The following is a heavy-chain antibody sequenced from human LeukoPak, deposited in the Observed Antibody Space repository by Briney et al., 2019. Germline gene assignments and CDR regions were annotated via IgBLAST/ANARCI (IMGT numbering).Heavy chain of an antibody. V-gene: IGHV5-51*01. CDR3: ATPHDATAYYYDSSGYFY. J-gene: IGHJ4*02. Sequence: GESLKISCKGSGYNFSGYWIAWVRQMAGKGLEWMGIIYPADSDTRYSPSFQGQVTISADKSITTAYLQWSGLKASDTAMYYCATPHDATAYYYDSSGYFYWGQGTLVTVSS. D-gene: IGHD3-22*01. CDR1: GYNFSGYW. CDR2: IYPADSDT.